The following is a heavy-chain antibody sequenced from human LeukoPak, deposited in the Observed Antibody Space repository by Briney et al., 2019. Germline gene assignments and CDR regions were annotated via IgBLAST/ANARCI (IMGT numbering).Heavy chain of an antibody. CDR2: INHSGST. CDR3: ARVRQLVGIYYYYYYMDV. D-gene: IGHD6-6*01. V-gene: IGHV4-34*01. Sequence: SETLSLTCAVYGGSFSGYYWSWIRQPPGKGLEWIGEINHSGSTNYNPSLKSRVTISVDTSKNQFSLKLSSVTAAETAVYYCARVRQLVGIYYYYYYMDVWGKGTTVTVSS. CDR1: GGSFSGYY. J-gene: IGHJ6*03.